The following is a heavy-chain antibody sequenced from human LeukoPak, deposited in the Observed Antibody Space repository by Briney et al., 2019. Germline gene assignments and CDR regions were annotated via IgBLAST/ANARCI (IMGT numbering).Heavy chain of an antibody. V-gene: IGHV3-23*01. CDR1: GFTFSSYA. CDR3: AKAPWGSPYSSTCHFDY. CDR2: ICGSCGSK. J-gene: IGHJ4*02. D-gene: IGHD6-13*01. Sequence: GGSLRLSCAASGFTFSSYAMSWVRQAPGKGLEWVSAICGSCGSKSLAVSVKGRFTISSDNSNTTLYLQMTSLRAEDTAVYYCAKAPWGSPYSSTCHFDYWGQGTLVTVSS.